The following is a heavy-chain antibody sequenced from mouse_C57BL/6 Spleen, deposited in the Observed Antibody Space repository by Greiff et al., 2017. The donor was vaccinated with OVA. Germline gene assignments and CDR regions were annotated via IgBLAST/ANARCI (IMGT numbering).Heavy chain of an antibody. CDR3: ARITGNGYFDD. CDR1: GYSITRGYY. Sequence: EVKLMESGPGLVQPSQSLSLTCSVTGYSITRGYYWNWIRQFPGNKLEWMGYISYDGSNNYNPSLKNRSSITRDTSKNQFFLKLNSVTPEDTATYYCARITGNGYFDDWGQGTTLTVSS. V-gene: IGHV3-6*01. CDR2: ISYDGSN. J-gene: IGHJ2*01. D-gene: IGHD4-1*01.